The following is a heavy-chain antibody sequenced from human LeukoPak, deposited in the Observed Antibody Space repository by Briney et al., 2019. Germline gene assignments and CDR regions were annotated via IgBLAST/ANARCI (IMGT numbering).Heavy chain of an antibody. V-gene: IGHV3-21*01. CDR1: GFTFSNYG. CDR2: ISSSSSSI. Sequence: PGGSLRLSCAASGFTFSNYGMNWVRQAPGKGLEWVSSISSSSSSIYYADSVKGRFTISRDNAKNSLYLQMNSLRAEDTAVYYCASDPDYDFLTGYYKNYFDYWGQGTLVTVSS. D-gene: IGHD3-9*01. CDR3: ASDPDYDFLTGYYKNYFDY. J-gene: IGHJ4*02.